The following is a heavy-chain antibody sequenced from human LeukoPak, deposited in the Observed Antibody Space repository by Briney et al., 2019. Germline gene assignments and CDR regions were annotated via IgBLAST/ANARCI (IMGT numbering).Heavy chain of an antibody. D-gene: IGHD3-16*01. Sequence: SETLSLTCTVSGGSISSSSYYWGWIRQPPGKGLEWIGSIYYSGSTYYNPSLKSRVTISVDTSKNQFSLKLSSVTAADTAVYYCARKATRREYDYVWGTPFDYWGQGTLVTVSS. CDR2: IYYSGST. CDR1: GGSISSSSYY. CDR3: ARKATRREYDYVWGTPFDY. J-gene: IGHJ4*02. V-gene: IGHV4-39*07.